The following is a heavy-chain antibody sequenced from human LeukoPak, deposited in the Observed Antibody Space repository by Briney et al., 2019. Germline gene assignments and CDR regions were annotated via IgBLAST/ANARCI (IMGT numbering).Heavy chain of an antibody. CDR2: FDPEDGET. CDR3: ATLAGGSYSLDAFDI. Sequence: ASVKVSCKVSGYTLTELSMHWVRQAPGKGLEWMGGFDPEDGETIYAQKFQGRVTMTEDTSTDTAYMELSSLRSEDTAVYYCATLAGGSYSLDAFDIWGQGTMVTVSS. CDR1: GYTLTELS. D-gene: IGHD1-26*01. J-gene: IGHJ3*02. V-gene: IGHV1-24*01.